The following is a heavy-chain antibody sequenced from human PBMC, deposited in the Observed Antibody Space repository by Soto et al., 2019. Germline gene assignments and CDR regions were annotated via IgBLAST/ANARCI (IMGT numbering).Heavy chain of an antibody. J-gene: IGHJ4*02. Sequence: QVQFMQSAGCVVQPGKSLRLSCATSGITFSRYAMHWVRQAPGKRLEWVAVVFFDGNYKNYGDSVKGRFTVSRDNSKNTTYLQMHGLRPEDTAVYYCTKGGTVPFDYWGQGSLVTVSS. D-gene: IGHD3-16*01. CDR1: GITFSRYA. CDR3: TKGGTVPFDY. V-gene: IGHV3-30*18. CDR2: VFFDGNYK.